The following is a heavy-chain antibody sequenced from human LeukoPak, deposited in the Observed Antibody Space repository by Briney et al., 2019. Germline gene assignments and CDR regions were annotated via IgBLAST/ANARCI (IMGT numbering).Heavy chain of an antibody. D-gene: IGHD1-26*01. Sequence: GGSLRLSCAASGFTFSSYAMHWVRQAPGKGLEWVAVISYDGSNKYYADSVKGRFTISRDNSKNTLYLQMNSLRAEDTAVYYCARDDSGYLDYWGQGTLVTVSS. CDR2: ISYDGSNK. CDR3: ARDDSGYLDY. CDR1: GFTFSSYA. J-gene: IGHJ4*02. V-gene: IGHV3-30-3*01.